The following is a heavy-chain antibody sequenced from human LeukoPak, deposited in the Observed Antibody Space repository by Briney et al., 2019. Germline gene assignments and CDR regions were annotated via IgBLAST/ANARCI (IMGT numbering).Heavy chain of an antibody. Sequence: SVKVSCKASGGTFSSYAISWVRQAPGRGLEWMGGIVLIFGTANYAQKFQGRVTITADESTSTAYMELSSLRSEDTAVYYCARELSWYSGYDLRPPAFDYWGQGTLVTVSS. CDR1: GGTFSSYA. J-gene: IGHJ4*02. V-gene: IGHV1-69*01. CDR2: IVLIFGTA. CDR3: ARELSWYSGYDLRPPAFDY. D-gene: IGHD5-12*01.